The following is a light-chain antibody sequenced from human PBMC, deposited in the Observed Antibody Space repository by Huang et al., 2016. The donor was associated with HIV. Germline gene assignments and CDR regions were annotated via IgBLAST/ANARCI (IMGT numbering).Light chain of an antibody. CDR2: LGS. V-gene: IGKV2-28*01. CDR3: MQALQTPYT. Sequence: DIVMTQSPLSLPVTPGEPASISCSASQSLLHSTGYNYLGWYLQKPGQSPQLLIYLGSSRASGVPDRFSGSGSGTDFTLKISRAEAEDVGVYYCMQALQTPYTFGQGTKLEIK. J-gene: IGKJ2*01. CDR1: QSLLHSTGYNY.